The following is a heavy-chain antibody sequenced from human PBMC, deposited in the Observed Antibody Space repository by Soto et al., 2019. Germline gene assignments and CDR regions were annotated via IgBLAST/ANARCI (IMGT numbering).Heavy chain of an antibody. J-gene: IGHJ1*01. CDR3: ARRQSSGWYYEH. CDR1: GGSISSSSYY. Sequence: QLHLQESGPGLVKPSEILSLTCTVSGGSISSSSYYWGWIRQPPGKGLEWIGRIYYSGSTYDNPSLKSRVIISADTSNNQFSLILSSVTAADTAVYYCARRQSSGWYYEHWGQGTLVTVSS. CDR2: IYYSGST. V-gene: IGHV4-39*01. D-gene: IGHD6-19*01.